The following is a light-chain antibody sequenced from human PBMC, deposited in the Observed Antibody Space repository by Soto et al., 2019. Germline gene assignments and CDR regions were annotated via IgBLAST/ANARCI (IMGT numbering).Light chain of an antibody. CDR3: HLYGTSPPRT. CDR2: GAS. V-gene: IGKV3-20*01. Sequence: ETVLTQSPGTLFLSPGDRATLSCRASQSVSSRYLAWYQQKPGQAPRLLIHGASSRATGIPDRFSGSGSGTDFTLTISRLEPEDFAVYYCHLYGTSPPRTFGQGTKLEIK. J-gene: IGKJ2*01. CDR1: QSVSSRY.